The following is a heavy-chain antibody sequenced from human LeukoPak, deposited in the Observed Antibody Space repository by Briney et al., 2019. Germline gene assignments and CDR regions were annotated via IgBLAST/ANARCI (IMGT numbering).Heavy chain of an antibody. CDR3: ARTWYYYDSSGYSHPWGFDY. V-gene: IGHV1-2*02. J-gene: IGHJ4*02. Sequence: ASVKVSCKASGYTFTGYYMHWVRQAPGQGLEWMGWINPNSGGTNYAQKFQGRVTMTRDTSISTAHMELSRLRSDDTAVYYCARTWYYYDSSGYSHPWGFDYWGQGTLVTVSS. CDR1: GYTFTGYY. CDR2: INPNSGGT. D-gene: IGHD3-22*01.